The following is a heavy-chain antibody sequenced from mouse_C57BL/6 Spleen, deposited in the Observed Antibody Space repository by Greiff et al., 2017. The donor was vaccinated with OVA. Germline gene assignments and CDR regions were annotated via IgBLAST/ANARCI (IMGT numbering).Heavy chain of an antibody. CDR2: IYPRSGNT. CDR1: GYTFTSYG. D-gene: IGHD2-3*01. CDR3: ASQEQIYDGYYEGYFDY. J-gene: IGHJ2*01. V-gene: IGHV1-81*01. Sequence: VQVVESGAELARPGASVKLSCKASGYTFTSYGISWVKQRTGQGLEWIGEIYPRSGNTYYNEKFKGKATLTADKSSSTAYMELRSLTSEDSAVYFCASQEQIYDGYYEGYFDYWGQGTTLTVSS.